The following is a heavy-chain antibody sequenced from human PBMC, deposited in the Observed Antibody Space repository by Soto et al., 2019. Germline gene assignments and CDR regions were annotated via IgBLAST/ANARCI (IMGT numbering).Heavy chain of an antibody. V-gene: IGHV4-39*01. D-gene: IGHD3-22*01. CDR1: GDSVTISDYY. CDR2: IHYSWST. J-gene: IGHJ4*02. CDR3: AAHDIGGYYAEY. Sequence: QLQLQESGPGLVTPSETLALTCTVSGDSVTISDYYWGWIRQPPGKGLEWIGSIHYSWSTYCNPAVKSRVTISGDTSNQQFSLKLTSVAAADAAVYYCAAHDIGGYYAEYWGQGTLVTVSA.